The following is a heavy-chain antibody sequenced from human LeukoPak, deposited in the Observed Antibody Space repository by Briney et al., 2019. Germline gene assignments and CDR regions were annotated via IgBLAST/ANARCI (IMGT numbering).Heavy chain of an antibody. D-gene: IGHD5-18*01. V-gene: IGHV1-2*02. Sequence: ASVKVSCKASGYTFTGYYMHWVRQAPGQGLEWMGWINPNSGGTNYAQKFQGRVTMTRDTSISTACMELSRLRSDDTAVYYCAVLDTAYYYYGMDVWGQGTTVTVSS. CDR2: INPNSGGT. J-gene: IGHJ6*02. CDR1: GYTFTGYY. CDR3: AVLDTAYYYYGMDV.